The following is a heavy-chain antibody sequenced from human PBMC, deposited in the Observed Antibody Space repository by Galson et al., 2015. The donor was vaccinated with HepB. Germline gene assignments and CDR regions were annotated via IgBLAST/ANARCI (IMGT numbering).Heavy chain of an antibody. CDR3: ARIESDYDFWSGYPRGYYFDY. Sequence: LSLTCTVSGGAISGYYWSWIRQPPGKGLEWIGYIYYSGSTNYNPSLKSRVTISVDTSKNQFSLKLSSVTAADTAVYYCARIESDYDFWSGYPRGYYFDYWVQGTLVTVSS. V-gene: IGHV4-59*01. D-gene: IGHD3-3*01. CDR2: IYYSGST. CDR1: GGAISGYY. J-gene: IGHJ4*02.